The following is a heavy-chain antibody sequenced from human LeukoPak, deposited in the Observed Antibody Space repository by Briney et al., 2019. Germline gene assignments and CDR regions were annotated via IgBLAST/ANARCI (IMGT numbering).Heavy chain of an antibody. Sequence: GASVKVSCKVSGYTLTELSMHWVRQAPGKGLEWMGGFDPEDGETIYAQKFQGGVTMTEDTYTDTAYMELSSLRSEDTAVYYCATEEIRSSPTGGAFDIWGQGTMVTVSS. CDR3: ATEEIRSSPTGGAFDI. V-gene: IGHV1-24*01. J-gene: IGHJ3*02. CDR2: FDPEDGET. D-gene: IGHD6-13*01. CDR1: GYTLTELS.